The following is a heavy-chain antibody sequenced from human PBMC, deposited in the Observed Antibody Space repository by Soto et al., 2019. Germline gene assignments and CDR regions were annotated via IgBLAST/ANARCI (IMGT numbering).Heavy chain of an antibody. CDR2: INHSGST. J-gene: IGHJ4*02. V-gene: IGHV4-34*01. CDR3: ARVPIVGATIGGYFDY. D-gene: IGHD1-26*01. CDR1: GGSFSGYY. Sequence: SETLSLTCAVYGGSFSGYYWSWIRQPPGKGLEWIGEINHSGSTNYNPSLKSRVTISVDTSKNQFSLKLSSVTAADTAVYHCARVPIVGATIGGYFDYWGQGTLVTVSS.